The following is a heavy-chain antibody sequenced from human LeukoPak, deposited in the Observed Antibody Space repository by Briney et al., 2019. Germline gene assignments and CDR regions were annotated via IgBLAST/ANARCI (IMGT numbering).Heavy chain of an antibody. Sequence: GGSLRPSWPPDGFTFSSYGMHWVRQAPGRGLGWVALIRYEGSNKNYADSVKGRFTISRDNSKNTLYLQMNSLRAEDTAVYYCAKDHKYYDFWSGSGYMDVWGKGTTVTVSS. D-gene: IGHD3-3*01. CDR3: AKDHKYYDFWSGSGYMDV. J-gene: IGHJ6*03. V-gene: IGHV3-30*02. CDR2: IRYEGSNK. CDR1: GFTFSSYG.